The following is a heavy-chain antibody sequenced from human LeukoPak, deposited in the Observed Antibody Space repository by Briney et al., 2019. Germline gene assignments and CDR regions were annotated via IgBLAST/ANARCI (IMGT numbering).Heavy chain of an antibody. CDR1: GDSISNYY. CDR2: IYTSGST. CDR3: ARDGGVEFDY. D-gene: IGHD4-23*01. Sequence: SETLSLTCTVSGDSISNYYWSWIRQPAGKRLEWIGRIYTSGSTTYNPSLKSRVTMSLDTSRNQFALKLSSVTAADTAVYYCARDGGVEFDYWGQGILVTVSS. V-gene: IGHV4-4*07. J-gene: IGHJ4*02.